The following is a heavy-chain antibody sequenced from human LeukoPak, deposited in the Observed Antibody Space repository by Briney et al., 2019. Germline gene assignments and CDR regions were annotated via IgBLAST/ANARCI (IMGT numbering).Heavy chain of an antibody. V-gene: IGHV3-30*02. Sequence: GGSLRLSCAASGFTFSDYSMHWVRQAPGKGLNWVAFIRYDGNNKYYADSVKGRFTISRDNSKNMLYLEMNSLRAEDTAVYYCARGGYYYDSSGYPDYWGQGTLVTVSS. CDR1: GFTFSDYS. D-gene: IGHD3-22*01. CDR2: IRYDGNNK. J-gene: IGHJ4*02. CDR3: ARGGYYYDSSGYPDY.